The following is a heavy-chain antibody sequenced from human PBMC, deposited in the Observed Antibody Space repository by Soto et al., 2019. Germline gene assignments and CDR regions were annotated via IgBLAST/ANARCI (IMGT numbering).Heavy chain of an antibody. Sequence: QVQLVQSGAEVKKPGASVKVSCKVSGHTLTELSMHWVRLAPGKGLEWMGGFDPEDGETISAQKFQGRVTMTEDTSTDSTYLELSSLRSEDTAVYYCAAGGTRWLHSPVDYWGQGTLVTISS. J-gene: IGHJ4*02. CDR1: GHTLTELS. D-gene: IGHD1-1*01. CDR3: AAGGTRWLHSPVDY. V-gene: IGHV1-24*01. CDR2: FDPEDGET.